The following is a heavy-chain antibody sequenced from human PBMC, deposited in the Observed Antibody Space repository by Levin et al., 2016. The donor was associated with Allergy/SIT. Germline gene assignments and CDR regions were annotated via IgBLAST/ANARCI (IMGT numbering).Heavy chain of an antibody. CDR2: ISYDGSNK. J-gene: IGHJ4*02. CDR3: AKDGRYYYDSSGYSLFDY. CDR1: GFTFSSYG. D-gene: IGHD3-22*01. V-gene: IGHV3-30*18. Sequence: GGSLRLSCAASGFTFSSYGMHWVRQAPGKGLEWVAVISYDGSNKYYADSVKGRFTISRDNSKNTLYLQMNSLRAEDTAVYYCAKDGRYYYDSSGYSLFDYWGQGTLVTVSS.